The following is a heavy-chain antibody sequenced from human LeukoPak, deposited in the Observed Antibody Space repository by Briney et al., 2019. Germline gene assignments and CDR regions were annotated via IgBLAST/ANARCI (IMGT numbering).Heavy chain of an antibody. V-gene: IGHV4-59*01. CDR1: GGSISSYY. J-gene: IGHJ5*02. CDR3: ATYIVGAYNGLDH. Sequence: SETLSLTCTVSGGSISSYYWSWIRQPPGKALAWIGYIYYSGSTNYNPSLKSRVTMSVDTTKNQFSLNLSSVTAADMAVYYCATYIVGAYNGLDHWGQGTQVTVSS. D-gene: IGHD1-26*01. CDR2: IYYSGST.